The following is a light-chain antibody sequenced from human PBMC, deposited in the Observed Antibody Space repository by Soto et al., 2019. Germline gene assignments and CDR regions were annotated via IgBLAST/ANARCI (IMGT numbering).Light chain of an antibody. CDR1: QSVNSNY. Sequence: EIVMTQSPGTLSLTPGGRAALSCRASQSVNSNYLAWYQQKPGQAPRLLIYGASSRATGVPDRFSGTGSGTDFTLTISRLEPEDFAVYYCQQFGSSPLTFGGGTKVDIK. J-gene: IGKJ4*01. CDR3: QQFGSSPLT. V-gene: IGKV3-20*01. CDR2: GAS.